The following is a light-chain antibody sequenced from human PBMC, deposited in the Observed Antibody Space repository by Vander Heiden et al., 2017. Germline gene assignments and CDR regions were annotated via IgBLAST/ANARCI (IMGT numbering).Light chain of an antibody. V-gene: IGKV1-8*01. CDR1: QGVSSY. CDR3: QQYYSYPPT. Sequence: SPSSFSASTGDRVTITCRASQGVSSYLAWYQQKPGKAPELLIYAASTLQSGVPSRFSGSGSGTDFTLTISCLQSEDFATYYCQQYYSYPPTFGQGTKVEIK. J-gene: IGKJ1*01. CDR2: AAS.